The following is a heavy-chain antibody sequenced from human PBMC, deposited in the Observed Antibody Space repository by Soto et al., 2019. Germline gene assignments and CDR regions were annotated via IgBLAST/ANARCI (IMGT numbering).Heavy chain of an antibody. CDR2: VRSKANSYAT. V-gene: IGHV3-73*01. Sequence: EVQLVESGGGVVQPGGSLKLSCAASGFTFSGCAMHWVRQASGKGLEWVGRVRSKANSYATDYAASVKGRFTISRDDSKNTAYLELNSLKTEDTAVYYCSRYSSSWSNYFDYWGQGALVTVSS. D-gene: IGHD6-13*01. CDR3: SRYSSSWSNYFDY. CDR1: GFTFSGCA. J-gene: IGHJ4*02.